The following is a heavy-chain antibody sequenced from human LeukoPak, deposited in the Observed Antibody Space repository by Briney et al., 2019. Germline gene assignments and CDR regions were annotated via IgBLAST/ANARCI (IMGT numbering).Heavy chain of an antibody. J-gene: IGHJ4*02. V-gene: IGHV3-64*04. CDR2: ISSNGGTT. CDR1: GFTFDNSP. Sequence: PGGSLRLSCSASGFTFDNSPMHWVRQAPGKGLEYVSAISSNGGTTYYGDSVKGRFTISRDNGKNSLYLEMNSLRAEDTAMYYCARSMRRGSYDSWGQGALVTVSS. D-gene: IGHD1-26*01. CDR3: ARSMRRGSYDS.